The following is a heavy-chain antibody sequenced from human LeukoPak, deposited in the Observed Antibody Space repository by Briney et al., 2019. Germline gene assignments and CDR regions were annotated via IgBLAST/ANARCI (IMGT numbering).Heavy chain of an antibody. CDR2: IYYSGST. CDR3: ARGLGVPPDY. V-gene: IGHV4-31*03. CDR1: GGSISSGGYY. Sequence: SETLSLTCTVSGGSISSGGYYWSWIRQHPGKGLEWIGYIYYSGSTYYNPSLKNRVTISVDTSKNQFSLKLSSVTAADTAVYYCARGLGVPPDYWGQGTLVTVSS. J-gene: IGHJ4*02. D-gene: IGHD3-10*01.